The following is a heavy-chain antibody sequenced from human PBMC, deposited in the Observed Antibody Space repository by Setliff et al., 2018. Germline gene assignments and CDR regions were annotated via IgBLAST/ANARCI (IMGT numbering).Heavy chain of an antibody. CDR2: IYHSGST. J-gene: IGHJ4*02. CDR1: GYSISSGYY. CDR3: ASVNFDWLPRPLYDY. D-gene: IGHD3-9*01. V-gene: IGHV4-38-2*02. Sequence: SETLSLTCTVSGYSISSGYYWGWIRQPPGKGLEWIGSIYHSGSTYYNPSLKSRVTISVDTSKNQFSLKLSSVTAADTAVYYCASVNFDWLPRPLYDYWGQGTLVTVSS.